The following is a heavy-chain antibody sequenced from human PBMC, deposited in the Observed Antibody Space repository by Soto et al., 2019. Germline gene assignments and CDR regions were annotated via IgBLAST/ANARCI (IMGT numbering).Heavy chain of an antibody. Sequence: EVQVLESGGDLVQPGGSLRLSCAASGFTFNEYAMNWVRQAPGKGLEWVSAISGGGGGTYYADSVKGRFTISIDISNNTLYLQMNGLRAEDTAVYYCAKAIAVGGMTNYYYFYGMDVWGQGTTVTVSS. J-gene: IGHJ6*02. CDR1: GFTFNEYA. CDR2: ISGGGGGT. D-gene: IGHD6-19*01. CDR3: AKAIAVGGMTNYYYFYGMDV. V-gene: IGHV3-23*01.